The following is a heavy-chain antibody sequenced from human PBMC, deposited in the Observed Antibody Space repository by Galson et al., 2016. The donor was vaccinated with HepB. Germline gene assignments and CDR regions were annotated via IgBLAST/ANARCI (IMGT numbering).Heavy chain of an antibody. CDR1: GFIVSSND. J-gene: IGHJ5*02. D-gene: IGHD6-19*01. V-gene: IGHV3-53*01. CDR3: AKDHGNRWLNNWFDP. CDR2: LYSGGST. Sequence: SLRLSCAASGFIVSSNDMSWVRQAPGKGLEWVSALYSGGSTYYADSVKGRFTISRDNSKNTLYLQMNSLRDEDTAVYYCAKDHGNRWLNNWFDPWGQGTLVTVSS.